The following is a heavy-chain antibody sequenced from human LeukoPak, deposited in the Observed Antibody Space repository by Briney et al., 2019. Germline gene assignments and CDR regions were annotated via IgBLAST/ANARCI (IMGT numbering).Heavy chain of an antibody. CDR2: ISAYNGNT. CDR1: GYTFTSYG. D-gene: IGHD5-24*01. Sequence: PGASVKVSCKASGYTFTSYGISWVRQAPGQGLEWMGWISAYNGNTNYAQKLQGRVTITADKSTSTAYMELSSLRSEDTAVYYCARGGVEMATIEDYWGQGTLVTVSS. CDR3: ARGGVEMATIEDY. V-gene: IGHV1-18*01. J-gene: IGHJ4*02.